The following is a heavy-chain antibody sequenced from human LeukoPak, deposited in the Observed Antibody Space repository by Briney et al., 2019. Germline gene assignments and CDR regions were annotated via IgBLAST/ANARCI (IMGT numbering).Heavy chain of an antibody. V-gene: IGHV4-31*03. CDR2: IYYSGST. J-gene: IGHJ3*02. Sequence: SETLSLTCTVSGDSISSRGYYWSWIRQHPGKGLEWIGYIYYSGSTYYNPSLRSRVTISADTSKNLFSLKLRSVTPADTAVYYCTRDLRLPRGIGALHIWGQGTMVSVSS. CDR1: GDSISSRGYY. CDR3: TRDLRLPRGIGALHI. D-gene: IGHD5/OR15-5a*01.